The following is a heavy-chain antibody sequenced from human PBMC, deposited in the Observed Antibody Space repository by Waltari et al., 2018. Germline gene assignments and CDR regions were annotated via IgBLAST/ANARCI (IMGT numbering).Heavy chain of an antibody. D-gene: IGHD6-19*01. J-gene: IGHJ4*02. V-gene: IGHV4-34*01. CDR2: INHSGST. CDR1: GGPFSGYY. Sequence: QVQLQQWGAGLLKPSETLSLTCAVYGGPFSGYYWSWIRQPPGKGLEWIGEINHSGSTNYNPSLKSRVTISVDTSKNQFSLKLSSVTAADTAVYYCARGRWGWLVQYFDYWGQGTLVTVSS. CDR3: ARGRWGWLVQYFDY.